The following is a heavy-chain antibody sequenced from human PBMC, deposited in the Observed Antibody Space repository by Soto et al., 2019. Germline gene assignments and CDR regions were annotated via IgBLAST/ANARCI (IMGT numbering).Heavy chain of an antibody. CDR1: GGSIRAYY. V-gene: IGHV4-59*01. Sequence: SETLSLTCGVSGGSIRAYYGHWIRQPPGKGLEWIGTIYFSGTTNYNPSLQSRVAISVDTSKNQFSLTLTSVTAADTAVYYCARGAVKFYMDVWGKGTTVTVSS. CDR3: ARGAVKFYMDV. CDR2: IYFSGTT. J-gene: IGHJ6*03. D-gene: IGHD3-22*01.